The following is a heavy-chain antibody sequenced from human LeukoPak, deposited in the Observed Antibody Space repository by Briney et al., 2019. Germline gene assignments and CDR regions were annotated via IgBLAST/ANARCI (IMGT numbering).Heavy chain of an antibody. CDR1: GYPFTDYY. CDR2: INPNRGGT. J-gene: IGHJ4*02. D-gene: IGHD5-18*01. V-gene: IGHV1-2*02. Sequence: ASVKVSCKASGYPFTDYYMHWVRQAPGQGLEWMGWINPNRGGTDYAQKFQGRVNMTRDTSISTAYMELSRLRYDDTAVYYCASGYRFRNRGQGTLVTVSS. CDR3: ASGYRFRN.